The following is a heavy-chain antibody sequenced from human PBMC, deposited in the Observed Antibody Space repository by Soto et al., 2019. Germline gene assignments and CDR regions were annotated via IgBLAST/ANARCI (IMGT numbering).Heavy chain of an antibody. CDR2: IYYSGST. D-gene: IGHD3-16*02. Sequence: NPSETLSLTCTVSGGSISSSSYYWGWIRQPPGKGLEWIGSIYYSGSTYYNPSLKSRVTISVDTSKNQFSLKLSSVTAADTAVYYCARHGGYYDYVWGSYRFTSSFDYWGQGTLVTVSS. CDR1: GGSISSSSYY. J-gene: IGHJ4*02. CDR3: ARHGGYYDYVWGSYRFTSSFDY. V-gene: IGHV4-39*01.